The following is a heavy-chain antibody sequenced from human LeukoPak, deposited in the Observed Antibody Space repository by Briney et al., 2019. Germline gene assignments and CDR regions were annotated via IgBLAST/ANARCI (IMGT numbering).Heavy chain of an antibody. CDR2: ISSSGSTI. V-gene: IGHV3-48*03. CDR1: GFIFSSYE. J-gene: IGHJ3*02. Sequence: GGSLRLSCAASGFIFSSYEMNWVRQAPGKGLEWVSYISSSGSTIYYADSVKGRFTISRDNAKNTLYLHMNSLRAEDTAVYYCARDMSPWETRNPDAFDIWGQATMVTVSS. D-gene: IGHD1-14*01. CDR3: ARDMSPWETRNPDAFDI.